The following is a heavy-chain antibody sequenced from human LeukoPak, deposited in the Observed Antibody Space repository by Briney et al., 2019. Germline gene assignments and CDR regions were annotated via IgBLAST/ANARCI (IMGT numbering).Heavy chain of an antibody. CDR2: INSDGSST. D-gene: IGHD6-19*01. J-gene: IGHJ5*02. V-gene: IGHV3-74*01. CDR1: GFAFSSYG. CDR3: ARALAVAGTGGFDP. Sequence: PGGSLRPSCAASGFAFSSYGMHWVRQAPGKGLVWVSRINSDGSSTSYADSVKGRFTISRDNAKNTLYLQMNSLRGEDTAVYYCARALAVAGTGGFDPWGQGTLVTVSS.